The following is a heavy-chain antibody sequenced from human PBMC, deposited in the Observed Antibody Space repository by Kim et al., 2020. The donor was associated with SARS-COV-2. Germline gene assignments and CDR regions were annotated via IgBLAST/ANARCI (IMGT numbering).Heavy chain of an antibody. J-gene: IGHJ4*02. D-gene: IGHD3-16*01. CDR3: AKDFSEGGNY. V-gene: IGHV3-9*01. Sequence: GGSLRLSCAASGFTFDDYAMHWVRQAPGKGLEWVSGISWYSGSIGYADSVKGRFTISRDNAKNSLYLQMNSLRAEDTALYYCAKDFSEGGNYWGQGTLVTVSS. CDR1: GFTFDDYA. CDR2: ISWYSGSI.